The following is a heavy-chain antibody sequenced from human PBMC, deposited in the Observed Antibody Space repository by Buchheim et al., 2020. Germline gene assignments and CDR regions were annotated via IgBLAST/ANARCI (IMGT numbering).Heavy chain of an antibody. J-gene: IGHJ6*02. Sequence: EVQLVQSGAEVKKPGESLRISCKGSGYSFTSYWISWVRQMPGKGLEWMGRIDPSDSYTNYSPSFQGHVTISADKSISTAYLLWSSLKASDTAMYYCASSSPFLGATYYYYYGMDVWGQGTT. D-gene: IGHD1-26*01. CDR1: GYSFTSYW. V-gene: IGHV5-10-1*03. CDR3: ASSSPFLGATYYYYYGMDV. CDR2: IDPSDSYT.